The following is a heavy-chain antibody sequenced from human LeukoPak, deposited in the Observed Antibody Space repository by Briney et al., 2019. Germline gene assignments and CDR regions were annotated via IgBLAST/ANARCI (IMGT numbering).Heavy chain of an antibody. CDR2: ISAYNGNT. D-gene: IGHD6-19*01. CDR1: GYTFTIYG. J-gene: IGHJ6*04. Sequence: AASVRVSYKASGYTFTIYGISWVPQAPGQGLEWMGWISAYNGNTNYTQKLQGRVTMTTDTSTSTAYMELRSLRSDDTAVYYCARDRALNTAVAGTISYYYYGMDVWGKGTTVTVSS. V-gene: IGHV1-18*04. CDR3: ARDRALNTAVAGTISYYYYGMDV.